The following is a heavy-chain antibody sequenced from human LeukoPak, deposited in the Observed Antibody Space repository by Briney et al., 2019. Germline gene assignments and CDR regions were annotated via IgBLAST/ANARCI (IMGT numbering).Heavy chain of an antibody. V-gene: IGHV4-39*01. D-gene: IGHD6-19*01. Sequence: PSETLSLTCPVSGGSVSSSSYYWAWIRRPPGKGLELIGSIYYSGSHYYNPSLKRRVTISVDTSKHQFSLKLPYVTAADTAVDCCARLKRTGPFSRSGWFFDYWGQGTLVTVPS. CDR1: GGSVSSSSYY. J-gene: IGHJ4*02. CDR3: ARLKRTGPFSRSGWFFDY. CDR2: IYYSGSH.